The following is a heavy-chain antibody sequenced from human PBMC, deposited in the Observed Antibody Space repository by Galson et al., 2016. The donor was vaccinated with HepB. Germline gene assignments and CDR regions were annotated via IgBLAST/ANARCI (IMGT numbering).Heavy chain of an antibody. CDR2: IDPSDSYT. J-gene: IGHJ6*03. CDR1: GYSFTSYW. Sequence: QSGAEVKKPGESLRISCKGSGYSFTSYWISWVRQMPGKGLEWMGRIDPSDSYTNYSPSFQGHVTISADKSISTAYLQWSSLKASDTAMYYCAAIGYCSSTSFLGGYYYYMDVWGKGTTVTVSS. CDR3: AAIGYCSSTSFLGGYYYYMDV. V-gene: IGHV5-10-1*01. D-gene: IGHD2-2*01.